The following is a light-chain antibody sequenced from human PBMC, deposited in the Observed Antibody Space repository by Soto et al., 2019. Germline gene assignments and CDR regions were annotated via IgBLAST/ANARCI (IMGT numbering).Light chain of an antibody. Sequence: DLPMPQSPSSLSASVGDRVTITCRASQSISSYLNCYQQKPGKAPKLLIYAASSLQSGVPSRFSGSGSGTDFTLTISSLQPEDFATYYCQQSYSTPLFGPGTKVDIK. CDR2: AAS. V-gene: IGKV1-39*01. CDR3: QQSYSTPL. CDR1: QSISSY. J-gene: IGKJ3*01.